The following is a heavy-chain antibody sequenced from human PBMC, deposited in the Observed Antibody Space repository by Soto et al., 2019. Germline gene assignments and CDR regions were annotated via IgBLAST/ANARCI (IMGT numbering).Heavy chain of an antibody. V-gene: IGHV4-59*01. CDR3: GVDSSCYVSALDG. CDR2: IYYTGST. Sequence: QVQLQESGPGLVKPSETLSLTCTVSGGSISSYYWRWIRQPPGKGLEYIGYIYYTGSTNYSPSLKGRVTMSVDTSKSQCALRLSSVTAAVTAVYYWGVDSSCYVSALDGWGQGTVVTVSS. J-gene: IGHJ3*01. CDR1: GGSISSYY. D-gene: IGHD3-22*01.